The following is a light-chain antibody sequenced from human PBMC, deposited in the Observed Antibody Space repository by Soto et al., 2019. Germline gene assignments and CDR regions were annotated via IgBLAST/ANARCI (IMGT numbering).Light chain of an antibody. V-gene: IGLV2-14*01. CDR3: SSYTSSSTLSLYV. CDR2: DVS. J-gene: IGLJ1*01. Sequence: QSVLTQPASVSGSPGQSITISCTGTSRDVGGYNYVSWYQQHPGKAPKLMIYDVSNRPSGVSNRFSGSKSGNTASLTISGLQAEGEADYYCSSYTSSSTLSLYVFGTGTKVTVL. CDR1: SRDVGGYNY.